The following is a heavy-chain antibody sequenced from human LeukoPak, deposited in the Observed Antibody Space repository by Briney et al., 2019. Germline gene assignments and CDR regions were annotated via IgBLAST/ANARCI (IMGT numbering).Heavy chain of an antibody. Sequence: SETLSLTCTVSGASISSSDYYWGWIRQPPGTGLEWIGSIYYSGSTYYNPSLKSRVTISVDTSKNQFSLKLSSVTAADTAVYYCARRRGEGYSSSWYPLFDYWGQGTLVTVSS. J-gene: IGHJ4*02. D-gene: IGHD6-13*01. CDR1: GASISSSDYY. V-gene: IGHV4-39*01. CDR2: IYYSGST. CDR3: ARRRGEGYSSSWYPLFDY.